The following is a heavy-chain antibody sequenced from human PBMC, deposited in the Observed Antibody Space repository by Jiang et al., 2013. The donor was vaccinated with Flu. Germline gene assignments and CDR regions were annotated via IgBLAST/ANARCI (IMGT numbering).Heavy chain of an antibody. D-gene: IGHD2-2*01. Sequence: EWIGEINHSGSTNYNPSLKSRVTISVDTSKNQFSLKLRSVTAADTAVYYCARGQSAATVPLAEYFQYWGQGTLVTVSS. V-gene: IGHV4-34*01. J-gene: IGHJ1*01. CDR2: INHSGST. CDR3: ARGQSAATVPLAEYFQY.